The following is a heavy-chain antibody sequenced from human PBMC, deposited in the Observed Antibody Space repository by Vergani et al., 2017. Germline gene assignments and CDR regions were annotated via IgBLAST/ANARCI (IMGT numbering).Heavy chain of an antibody. V-gene: IGHV4-31*03. J-gene: IGHJ4*02. Sequence: QVQLQESGQGLVKPSQTLSLTCTVSGGSISSGGYYWSWIRQHSGKGLEWIGYIYYSGSSYYNPSLKSRVTISLYTSKNQLSLKLSSVTAADTAVYYCARGRFGVLNYWGQGTLVTVSS. CDR1: GGSISSGGYY. CDR2: IYYSGSS. D-gene: IGHD3-10*01. CDR3: ARGRFGVLNY.